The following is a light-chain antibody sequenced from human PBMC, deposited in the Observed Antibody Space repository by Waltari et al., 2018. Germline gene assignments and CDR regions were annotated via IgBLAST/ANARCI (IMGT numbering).Light chain of an antibody. V-gene: IGLV3-1*01. CDR2: DTR. CDR3: QAWDSNTVI. Sequence: SYDLTQPPSVSVSPGQTASITCVGDKLGYGYVSWYQQRPGHSPVLVINDTRRRPPGIPERFSGSDSGNTATLTISGTQAMDEADYYCQAWDSNTVIFGGGTKLTVL. CDR1: KLGYGY. J-gene: IGLJ2*01.